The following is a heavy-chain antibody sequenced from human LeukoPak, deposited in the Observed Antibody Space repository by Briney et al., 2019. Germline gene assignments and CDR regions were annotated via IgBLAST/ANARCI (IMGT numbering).Heavy chain of an antibody. CDR3: VAVTYTNYDDFDY. CDR2: IFPNSGGT. J-gene: IGHJ4*02. V-gene: IGHV1-2*02. CDR1: GYTFTGNY. Sequence: ASVKVPCKASGYTFTGNYMHWVRQAPGQGLEWMGWIFPNSGGTEYALKFQGRVTMTRDTSISTACMELSSLRSDDTAVYYCVAVTYTNYDDFDYWGQGTLVTVSS. D-gene: IGHD4-4*01.